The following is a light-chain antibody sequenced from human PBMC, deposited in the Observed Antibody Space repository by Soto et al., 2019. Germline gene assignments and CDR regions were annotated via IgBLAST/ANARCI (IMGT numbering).Light chain of an antibody. CDR3: QQYGTSPIT. Sequence: EIVLTQSPATLSLSPGERATLSCRASQSVSSYLAWYQQKPGQAPRLLIYGASTRATGVPARFSGSGSGTEFTLTISSLEPEDFAVYYCQQYGTSPITFGQGTRLEIK. J-gene: IGKJ5*01. CDR2: GAS. CDR1: QSVSSY. V-gene: IGKV3-20*01.